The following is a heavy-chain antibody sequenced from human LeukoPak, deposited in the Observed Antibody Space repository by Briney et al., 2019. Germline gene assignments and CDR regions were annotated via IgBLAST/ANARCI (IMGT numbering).Heavy chain of an antibody. CDR1: GFTFSSYS. Sequence: GGSLRLSCAASGFTFSSYSMNWVRQAPGKGLEWVSYISSSSSTIYYADSVKCRFTISRDNAKNSLYLQMNSLRDEDTAVYYCARGGYDFWSGYLGGGPYYFDYWGQGTLVTVSS. V-gene: IGHV3-48*02. CDR2: ISSSSSTI. J-gene: IGHJ4*02. D-gene: IGHD3-3*01. CDR3: ARGGYDFWSGYLGGGPYYFDY.